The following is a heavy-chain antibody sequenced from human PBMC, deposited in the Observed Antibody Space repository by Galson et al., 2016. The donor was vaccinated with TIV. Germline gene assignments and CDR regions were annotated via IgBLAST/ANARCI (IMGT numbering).Heavy chain of an antibody. CDR2: IHDIGMS. CDR3: ARVPGRSPDY. D-gene: IGHD1-14*01. Sequence: ETLSLTCTISGDSLSSYYWSWFRQPPGKGLEWIGHIHDIGMSNNNPSLKSRVPISLDISNSQLSLRLASVTAGDTAVYYCARVPGRSPDYWGQGTLVAVSS. V-gene: IGHV4-59*01. CDR1: GDSLSSYY. J-gene: IGHJ4*02.